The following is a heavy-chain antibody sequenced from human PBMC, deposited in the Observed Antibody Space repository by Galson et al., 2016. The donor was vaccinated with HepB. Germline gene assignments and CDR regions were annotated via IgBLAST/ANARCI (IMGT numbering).Heavy chain of an antibody. V-gene: IGHV5-51*01. CDR2: IYPDDSDT. D-gene: IGHD3/OR15-3a*01. J-gene: IGHJ4*02. Sequence: QSGAEVKKPGESLKISCKGSTYSFKTYWIGWARQLPGKGLEWMGIIYPDDSDTRYSPSFRGQVTISADKSITTAYLQWSSLKASDTAMYYCARRTRGVAGTGFDYWGQGTQVTVSS. CDR3: ARRTRGVAGTGFDY. CDR1: TYSFKTYW.